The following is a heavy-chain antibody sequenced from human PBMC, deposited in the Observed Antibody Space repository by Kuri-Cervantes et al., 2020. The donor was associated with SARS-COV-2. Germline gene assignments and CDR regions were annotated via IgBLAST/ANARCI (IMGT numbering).Heavy chain of an antibody. J-gene: IGHJ4*02. Sequence: SVKVSCKASGGILNTYALTWVRQAPGQGPEWMGGIIPTFGTANYAQKFRGRVTITADESTSTAYMELNSLRSDDTAVYYCARVSLGTVVGEENYYFDYWGQGTLVTVSS. V-gene: IGHV1-69*13. CDR1: GGILNTYA. CDR2: IIPTFGTA. D-gene: IGHD1-26*01. CDR3: ARVSLGTVVGEENYYFDY.